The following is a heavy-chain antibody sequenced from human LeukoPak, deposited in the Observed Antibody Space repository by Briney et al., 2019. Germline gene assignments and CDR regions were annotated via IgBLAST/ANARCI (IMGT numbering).Heavy chain of an antibody. J-gene: IGHJ4*02. D-gene: IGHD6-19*01. V-gene: IGHV3-23*01. CDR2: ISGCDDST. Sequence: GGSLRLSCAASGFTFSSYAMSWVRQAPGKGLEWVSAISGCDDSTYYADSVKGRFTFSRDNSKNTLYLQMNSLRAEDTAVYYCAKLVAVAGRNYWGQGTLVTVSS. CDR3: AKLVAVAGRNY. CDR1: GFTFSSYA.